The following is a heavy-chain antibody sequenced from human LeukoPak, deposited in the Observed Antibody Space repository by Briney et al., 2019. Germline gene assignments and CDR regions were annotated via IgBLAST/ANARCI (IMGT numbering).Heavy chain of an antibody. D-gene: IGHD4-23*01. CDR1: GFTFSSYG. Sequence: GGSLRLSCAASGFTFSSYGMHWVRQAPGKGLEWVSSISSSSSYIYYADSVKGRFTISRDNAKNSLYLQMNSLRAEDTAVYYCARGASVVTPSDYWGQGTLVSVSP. CDR2: ISSSSSYI. CDR3: ARGASVVTPSDY. V-gene: IGHV3-21*01. J-gene: IGHJ4*02.